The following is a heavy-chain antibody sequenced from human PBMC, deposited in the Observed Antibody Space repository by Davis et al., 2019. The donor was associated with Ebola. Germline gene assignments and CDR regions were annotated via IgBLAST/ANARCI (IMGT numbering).Heavy chain of an antibody. D-gene: IGHD2-21*01. V-gene: IGHV3-23*01. CDR3: ARRGAGGYWWGAFDY. Sequence: GESLKISCAASGFTLSSFAMGWVRQAPGKGLEWVSAISPSGDATYYADSVKGRFTISSDHSKNMLSLQMNSLRAEDAAIYYCARRGAGGYWWGAFDYWGQGTLVTVSS. CDR2: ISPSGDAT. J-gene: IGHJ4*02. CDR1: GFTLSSFA.